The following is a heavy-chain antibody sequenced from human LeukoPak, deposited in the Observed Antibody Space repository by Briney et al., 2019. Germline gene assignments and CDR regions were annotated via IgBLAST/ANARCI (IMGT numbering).Heavy chain of an antibody. CDR1: GYTFTGYY. V-gene: IGHV1-2*02. CDR3: ARAEVVPAATSGGWFDP. Sequence: ASVKVSCKASGYTFTGYYMHWVRQAPGQGLEWMGWINPNSGGTNYAQKLQGRVTMTTDTSTSTAYMELRSLRSDDTAVYYCARAEVVPAATSGGWFDPWGQGTLVTVSS. CDR2: INPNSGGT. J-gene: IGHJ5*02. D-gene: IGHD2-2*01.